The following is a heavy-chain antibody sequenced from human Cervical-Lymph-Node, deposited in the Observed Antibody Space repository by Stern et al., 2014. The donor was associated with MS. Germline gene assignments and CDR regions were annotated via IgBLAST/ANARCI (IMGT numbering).Heavy chain of an antibody. CDR1: GYTFTSFD. CDR2: MNPNSGNT. V-gene: IGHV1-8*01. D-gene: IGHD1-7*01. Sequence: QMQLVQSGAEVRKPGASMKVSCKASGYTFTSFDIHWVRQATGQGLEWMGWMNPNSGNTVYAQKFQGRVTMTRNTSISTAYMELSSLRSEYTAVYYCARGGITGTTSFDYWGQGTLVTVSS. CDR3: ARGGITGTTSFDY. J-gene: IGHJ4*02.